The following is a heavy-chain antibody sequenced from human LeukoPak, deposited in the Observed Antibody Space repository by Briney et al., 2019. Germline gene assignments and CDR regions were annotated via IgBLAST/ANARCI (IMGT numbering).Heavy chain of an antibody. CDR1: GYTLTSNY. D-gene: IGHD6-19*01. CDR2: INPSGGST. CDR3: ARAVRWLAIDQTGPGYWFDP. J-gene: IGHJ5*02. Sequence: ASVKVSFKAFGYTLTSNYMHWVRQAPGQGLEWMGIINPSGGSTSYAQKFQGRVTMTRDMSTSTVYMELSSLRSEDTAVYYCARAVRWLAIDQTGPGYWFDPWGQGTLVTVSS. V-gene: IGHV1-46*01.